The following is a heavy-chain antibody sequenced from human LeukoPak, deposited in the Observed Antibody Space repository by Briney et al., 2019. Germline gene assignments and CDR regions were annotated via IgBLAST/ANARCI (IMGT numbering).Heavy chain of an antibody. CDR2: IYHSGST. D-gene: IGHD2/OR15-2a*01. Sequence: SETLSLTCAVSGGSISSSNWWSWVRQPPGKGLEWIGEIYHSGSTNYNPSLKSRVTISVDTSKNQFSLKLSSVTAADTAVYYCARDLIAPSGFDPWGQGTLVTVSS. CDR3: ARDLIAPSGFDP. CDR1: GGSISSSNW. J-gene: IGHJ5*02. V-gene: IGHV4-4*02.